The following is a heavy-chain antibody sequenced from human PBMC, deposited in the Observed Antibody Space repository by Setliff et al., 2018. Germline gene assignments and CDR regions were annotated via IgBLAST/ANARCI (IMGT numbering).Heavy chain of an antibody. CDR1: SGSISNYY. J-gene: IGHJ4*02. D-gene: IGHD3-10*01. V-gene: IGHV4-59*08. CDR2: VHFGGDS. Sequence: PSETLSLTCTLSSGSISNYYWSWVRQSPGKGLEYIGYVHFGGDSNYSPSLKSRVTISVDTSKNQFAVNRKSVTAADTAVYYCARQPSSGSYYNARPYYFDHWGQGILVTVSS. CDR3: ARQPSSGSYYNARPYYFDH.